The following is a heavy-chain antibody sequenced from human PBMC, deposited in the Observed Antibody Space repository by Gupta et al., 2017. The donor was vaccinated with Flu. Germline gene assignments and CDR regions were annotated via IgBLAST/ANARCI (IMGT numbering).Heavy chain of an antibody. J-gene: IGHJ4*02. V-gene: IGHV3-21*02. CDR3: VRDWSTTWQRGNYFDY. D-gene: IGHD6-25*01. CDR1: GFTFSSLH. CDR2: ISSSSSYI. Sequence: EVQLLESGGGPVKPGGSLRLSCAVSGFTFSSLHLTWVRQAPGKGLEWVSSISSSSSYIYYADSVKGRFTVSRDNSKNSLYLHMNSVRVEDAAVYYCVRDWSTTWQRGNYFDYWGQGTLVSVSS.